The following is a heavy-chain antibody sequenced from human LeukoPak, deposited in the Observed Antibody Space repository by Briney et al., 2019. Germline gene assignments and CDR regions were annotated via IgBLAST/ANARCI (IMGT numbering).Heavy chain of an antibody. J-gene: IGHJ4*02. V-gene: IGHV3-30-3*01. CDR2: ISYDGSNK. CDR1: GFTFSTYA. CDR3: ARTTTPHYYGSGSYTLGY. D-gene: IGHD3-10*01. Sequence: GRSLRLSCAASGFTFSTYAMHWVRQGPGKGLEWVAVISYDGSNKFYADSVKGRFTISRDNSKNTLYLQMSSLSAEDTAVYYCARTTTPHYYGSGSYTLGYWGQGTLVTVPS.